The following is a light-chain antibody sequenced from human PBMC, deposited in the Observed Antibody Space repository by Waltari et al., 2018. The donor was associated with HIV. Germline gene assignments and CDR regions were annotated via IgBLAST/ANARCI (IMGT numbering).Light chain of an antibody. CDR3: QAWDSSTVL. CDR1: YLGDKY. CDR2: QDD. Sequence: SHELTQPPSVSVSPGQTASITCSGDYLGDKYASWYQQKPGQSPVLVIYQDDKRPSGLPERFPGSNSGNTATLTITGTQAMDEADYYCQAWDSSTVLFGGGTKLTVL. J-gene: IGLJ2*01. V-gene: IGLV3-1*01.